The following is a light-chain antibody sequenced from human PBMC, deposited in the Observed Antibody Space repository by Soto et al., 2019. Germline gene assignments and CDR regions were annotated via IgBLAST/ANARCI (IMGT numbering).Light chain of an antibody. J-gene: IGKJ1*01. Sequence: DIQMTQSPSSLSASVGDRVTITCRVSQSISTYLNWYQQKPGKAPKLLIYAASNLQSGVPSRFSGGGSGTDFTLTISSLQPEDFAAYYCQQSYNTPRTFGQGTKVEI. V-gene: IGKV1-39*01. CDR3: QQSYNTPRT. CDR2: AAS. CDR1: QSISTY.